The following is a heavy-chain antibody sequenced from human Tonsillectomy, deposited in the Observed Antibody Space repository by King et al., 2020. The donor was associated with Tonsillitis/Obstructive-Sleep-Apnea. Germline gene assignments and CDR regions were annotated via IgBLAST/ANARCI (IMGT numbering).Heavy chain of an antibody. CDR3: AKGGEDTAMVTEYFDY. D-gene: IGHD5-18*01. CDR1: GFTFSSYA. V-gene: IGHV3-23*04. Sequence: VQLVESGGGLVQPGGSLRLSCAASGFTFSSYAMTWVRQAPGKGLEWVSVISGSGGSTYYADSVKGRFTISRDNSKNTLYLQMNSLRAEDTAVYYCAKGGEDTAMVTEYFDYWGHGTLVTVSS. CDR2: ISGSGGST. J-gene: IGHJ4*01.